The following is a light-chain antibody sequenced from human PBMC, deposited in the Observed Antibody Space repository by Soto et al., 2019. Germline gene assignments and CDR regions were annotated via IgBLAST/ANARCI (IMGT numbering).Light chain of an antibody. V-gene: IGLV2-14*01. J-gene: IGLJ2*01. CDR3: SSYTSSSTVV. CDR1: SSDVGGYNY. CDR2: EVS. Sequence: QSALTQPASVSGSPGQSITISCTGTSSDVGGYNYVSWYQQHPGKVPKLMIYEVSNRPSGVSNRFSGSKSGNTASLTISGHQDEDEADYYCSSYTSSSTVVFGGGTKLTVL.